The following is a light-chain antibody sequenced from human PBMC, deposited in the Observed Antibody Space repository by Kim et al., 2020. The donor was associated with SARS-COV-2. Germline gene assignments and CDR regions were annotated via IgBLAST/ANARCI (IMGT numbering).Light chain of an antibody. V-gene: IGLV2-8*01. J-gene: IGLJ3*02. Sequence: GQSVTISCTGTISDVGGYNYVSWYQQHPGKAPKLMIYEVSKRPSGVPDRFSGSKSGNTASLTVSGLQAEDEADYYCSSYAGSNNLVFGGGTQLTV. CDR2: EVS. CDR3: SSYAGSNNLV. CDR1: ISDVGGYNY.